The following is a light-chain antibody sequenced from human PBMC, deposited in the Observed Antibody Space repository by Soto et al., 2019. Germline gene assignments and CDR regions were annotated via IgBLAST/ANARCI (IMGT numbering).Light chain of an antibody. CDR2: GAS. Sequence: EIVLTQSPGTLSLSPGERATLSCRASQSVSSSYLAWYRQKPGQAPRLLIYGASSRATGIPDRFSGSGSGTDFTLTIIRLEPKDFAVYYCQQYGSSPWTFGQGTKVDIK. CDR3: QQYGSSPWT. V-gene: IGKV3-20*01. J-gene: IGKJ1*01. CDR1: QSVSSSY.